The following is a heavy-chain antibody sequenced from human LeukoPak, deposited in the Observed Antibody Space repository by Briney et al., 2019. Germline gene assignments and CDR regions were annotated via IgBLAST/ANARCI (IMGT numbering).Heavy chain of an antibody. D-gene: IGHD3-3*01. V-gene: IGHV4-34*01. CDR1: GGSFSGYY. Sequence: PSETLSPTCAVYGGSFSGYYWSWIRQPPGKGLEWIGEINHSGSTNYNPSLKSRVTISVDTSKNQFSLKLSSVTAADTAVYCCARGRLIFGGYNYYFDYWGQGTLVTVSS. CDR2: INHSGST. CDR3: ARGRLIFGGYNYYFDY. J-gene: IGHJ4*02.